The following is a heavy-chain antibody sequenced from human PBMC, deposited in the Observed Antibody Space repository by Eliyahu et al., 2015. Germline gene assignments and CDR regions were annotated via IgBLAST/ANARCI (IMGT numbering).Heavy chain of an antibody. V-gene: IGHV3-9*01. Sequence: EVQLVESGGGLVQXGRSLXLSCAAXXFXFXDFAMHWVRQAPGKGLEWVSGISWNSGSIGYADSVKGRFTISRDNAKNSLYLQMNSLRAEDTALYYCAKASSSVVVGDFSFDYWGQGTLVTVSS. CDR3: AKASSSVVVGDFSFDY. CDR1: XFXFXDFA. J-gene: IGHJ4*02. CDR2: ISWNSGSI. D-gene: IGHD3-22*01.